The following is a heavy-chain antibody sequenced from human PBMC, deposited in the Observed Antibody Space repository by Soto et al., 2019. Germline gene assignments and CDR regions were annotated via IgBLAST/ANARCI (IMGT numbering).Heavy chain of an antibody. CDR1: EFMFSNYA. CDR3: AKAEKSSAVAGYFDY. J-gene: IGHJ4*02. Sequence: VGSLRLSCAASEFMFSNYAMNWVRQAPGKGLEWASAISGSGGITYYADSVKGRFTISRDNSKNTLYLQMNSLRAEDTAVYYCAKAEKSSAVAGYFDYWGQGTLVTVSS. CDR2: ISGSGGIT. V-gene: IGHV3-23*01. D-gene: IGHD6-19*01.